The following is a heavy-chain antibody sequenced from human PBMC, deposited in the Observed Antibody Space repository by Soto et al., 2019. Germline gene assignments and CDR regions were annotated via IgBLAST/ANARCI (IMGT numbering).Heavy chain of an antibody. J-gene: IGHJ6*04. CDR3: AKDPYCTSSSCPPSDV. Sequence: GGSLRLSCAASGFTFSSYTMTWVRQAPGKGLEWVSGIGPSDGGTVYADSVKGRFTISRDNSKNTLYLQMNSLRAEDTAVYWCAKDPYCTSSSCPPSDVWGKGTTVTVSS. D-gene: IGHD2-2*01. V-gene: IGHV3-23*01. CDR2: IGPSDGGT. CDR1: GFTFSSYT.